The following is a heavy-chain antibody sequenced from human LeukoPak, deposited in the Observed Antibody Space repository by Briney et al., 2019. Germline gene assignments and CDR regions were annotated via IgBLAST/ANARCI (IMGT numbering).Heavy chain of an antibody. V-gene: IGHV3-11*01. Sequence: GGSLRLSCAASGFTFSDNYMSWIRQAPGKGLEWVSYISSSGSTIYYADSVKGRFTISRDNAKNSLYLQMNSLRAEDTAVYYCARGIAVAGTETAFDIWGQGTMVTVSS. CDR1: GFTFSDNY. J-gene: IGHJ3*02. D-gene: IGHD6-19*01. CDR2: ISSSGSTI. CDR3: ARGIAVAGTETAFDI.